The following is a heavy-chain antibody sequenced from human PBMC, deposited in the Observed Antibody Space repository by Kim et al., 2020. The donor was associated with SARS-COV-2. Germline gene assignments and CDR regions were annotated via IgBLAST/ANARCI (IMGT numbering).Heavy chain of an antibody. CDR3: ATPVYGDYFAY. D-gene: IGHD3-10*01. J-gene: IGHJ4*02. CDR2: ISNGGSRK. Sequence: GGSLRLSCAASGFTFSSYCMNWVRQAPGKGLEWVSNISNGGSRKYYVDSVKGRFTISRDNNKKTLFLQMNSLRADDTAVYYCATPVYGDYFAYWGQG. CDR1: GFTFSSYC. V-gene: IGHV3-48*04.